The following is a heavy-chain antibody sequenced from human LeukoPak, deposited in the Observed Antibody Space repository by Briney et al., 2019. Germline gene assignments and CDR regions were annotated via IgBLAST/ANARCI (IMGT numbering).Heavy chain of an antibody. D-gene: IGHD3-3*01. CDR2: ISAYNGNT. CDR3: ARDHYDFWSGPGDPSNDRYKFDY. V-gene: IGHV1-18*01. Sequence: ASVKVSCKASGYTFTSYGISWVRQAPGQGLEWMGWISAYNGNTNYAQKLQGRVTMTTDTSTSTAYMELRSLRSDDTAVYYCARDHYDFWSGPGDPSNDRYKFDYWGHGTLVTVSS. J-gene: IGHJ4*01. CDR1: GYTFTSYG.